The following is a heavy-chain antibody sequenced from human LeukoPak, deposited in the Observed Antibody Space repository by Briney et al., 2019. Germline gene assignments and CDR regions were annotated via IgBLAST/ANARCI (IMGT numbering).Heavy chain of an antibody. J-gene: IGHJ6*03. D-gene: IGHD3-22*01. CDR3: ARAPYYYDSSGYSYMDV. CDR2: ISAYNGNT. V-gene: IGHV1-18*01. Sequence: GASVKVSCKASGYTFTSYGISWVRQAPGQGLEWMGWISAYNGNTNYAQKLQGRVTMTTDTSTSTAYMELRSLRSDDTAVYYCARAPYYYDSSGYSYMDVWGKGTTVTISS. CDR1: GYTFTSYG.